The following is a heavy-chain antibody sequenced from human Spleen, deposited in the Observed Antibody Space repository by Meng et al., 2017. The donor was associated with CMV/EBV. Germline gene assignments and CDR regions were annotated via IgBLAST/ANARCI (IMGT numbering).Heavy chain of an antibody. CDR1: GFSLSPSGMG. CDR3: AHRDYCSGGTCTFDS. CDR2: IYWDDDK. V-gene: IGHV2-5*02. Sequence: QITLKESGPTLAKPTHTLTLTRTFSGFSLSPSGMGVGWIRPPPGKALEWLALIYWDDDKRYSPSMKSRITITKDTSKNQVVLTMTNMDPVDTATYYCAHRDYCSGGTCTFDSWGQGTLVTVSS. J-gene: IGHJ4*02. D-gene: IGHD2-15*01.